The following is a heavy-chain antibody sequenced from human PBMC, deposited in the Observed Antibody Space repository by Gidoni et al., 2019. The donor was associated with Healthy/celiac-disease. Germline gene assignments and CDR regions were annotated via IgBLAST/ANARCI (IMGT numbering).Heavy chain of an antibody. V-gene: IGHV1-69*02. CDR2: IIPILGIA. CDR1: GGTFSSYT. D-gene: IGHD3-22*01. J-gene: IGHJ4*02. CDR3: ASFRYYYDSSGYAPFDY. Sequence: VQLVQSGAEVKKPGSSVKVSCKASGGTFSSYTISWVRQAPGQGLEWMGRIIPILGIANYAQKFQGRVTITADKSTSTAYMELSSLRSEDTAVYYCASFRYYYDSSGYAPFDYWGQGTLVTASS.